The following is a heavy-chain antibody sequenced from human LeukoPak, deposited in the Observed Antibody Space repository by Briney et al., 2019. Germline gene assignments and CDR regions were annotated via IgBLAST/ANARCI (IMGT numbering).Heavy chain of an antibody. CDR3: ARDVEGGTFDI. Sequence: GGSLRLSCAASGFTFSWFWMYWVRQAPGRGVEWVANIDQSGGRNNYVDSVKGRFTISSDNAKNSLFLEMSSLRADYTAVYFCARDVEGGTFDIWGQGTTVTVSS. J-gene: IGHJ3*02. CDR2: IDQSGGRN. V-gene: IGHV3-7*05. D-gene: IGHD3-16*01. CDR1: GFTFSWFW.